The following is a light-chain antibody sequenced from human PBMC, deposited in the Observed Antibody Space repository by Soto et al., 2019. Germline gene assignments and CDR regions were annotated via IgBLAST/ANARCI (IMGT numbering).Light chain of an antibody. CDR1: QSVTNNY. Sequence: EIVLTQSPGTLSLSPGERATLSCRASQSVTNNYLAWYQQKPGQAPRLLIYGASTRATGIPDRFSGSESEADFTLTISGLEPEDFAVYYCQQYGSSPTTFGGGTKVEIK. CDR2: GAS. CDR3: QQYGSSPTT. V-gene: IGKV3-20*01. J-gene: IGKJ4*01.